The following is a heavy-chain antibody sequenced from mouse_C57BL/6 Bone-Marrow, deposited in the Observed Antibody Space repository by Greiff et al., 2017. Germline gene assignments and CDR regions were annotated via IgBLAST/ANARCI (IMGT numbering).Heavy chain of an antibody. CDR1: GYTFTSYW. CDR2: IDPSDSYT. J-gene: IGHJ3*01. D-gene: IGHD2-3*01. Sequence: QVQLKQPGAELVMPGASVKLSCKASGYTFTSYWMHWVKQRPGQGLEWIGEIDPSDSYTNYNQKFKGTSPLTVDKSSSTAYMQLSSLTSEDSAVYYCAADGYYGFADWGQGTLVTVSA. CDR3: AADGYYGFAD. V-gene: IGHV1-69*01.